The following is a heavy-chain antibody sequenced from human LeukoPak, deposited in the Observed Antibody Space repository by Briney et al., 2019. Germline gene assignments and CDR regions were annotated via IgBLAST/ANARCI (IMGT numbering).Heavy chain of an antibody. D-gene: IGHD5-24*01. CDR1: GGSISSYY. Sequence: SETLSPTCTVSGGSISSYYWSWIRQPPGKGLEWIGYIYYSGSTNYNPSLKSRVTISVDTSKNQFSLKLSSVTAADTAVYYCAREGGYNDAFDIWGQGTMVTVSS. V-gene: IGHV4-59*01. CDR3: AREGGYNDAFDI. CDR2: IYYSGST. J-gene: IGHJ3*02.